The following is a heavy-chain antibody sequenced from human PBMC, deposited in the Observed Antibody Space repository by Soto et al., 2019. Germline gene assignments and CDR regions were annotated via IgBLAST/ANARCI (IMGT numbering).Heavy chain of an antibody. D-gene: IGHD2-15*01. CDR3: ARHRDCSGGSCYPRGFWFDP. Sequence: SETLSLTCTVSGGSISSYYWSWIRQPPGKGLEWIGYIYYSGSTNYNPSLKSRVTISVDTSKNQFSLKLSSVTAADTAVYYCARHRDCSGGSCYPRGFWFDPWGQGTLVTVSS. J-gene: IGHJ5*02. CDR2: IYYSGST. V-gene: IGHV4-59*08. CDR1: GGSISSYY.